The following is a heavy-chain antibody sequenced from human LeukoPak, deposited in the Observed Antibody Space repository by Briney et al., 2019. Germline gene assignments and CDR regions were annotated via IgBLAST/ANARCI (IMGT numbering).Heavy chain of an antibody. CDR3: ARHTTSLRPAPDY. D-gene: IGHD1-26*01. Sequence: GESLKISCQGSGYSFTSYWIAWVRQMPGKGLEWMGIIYPGDSDTKYSPSFQGQVTISADKSISTAYLQWSSLKASDTAMYYCARHTTSLRPAPDYWGQGTLVTVSS. J-gene: IGHJ4*02. V-gene: IGHV5-51*01. CDR2: IYPGDSDT. CDR1: GYSFTSYW.